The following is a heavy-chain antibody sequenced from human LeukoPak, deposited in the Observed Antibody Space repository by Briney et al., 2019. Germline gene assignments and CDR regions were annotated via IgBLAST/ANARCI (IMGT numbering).Heavy chain of an antibody. Sequence: SQTLSLTCALSGDSVSSNSAAWNWLRQSPSRGLEWLGRTYYRSKWYNDYAVSVKSRITINPDTSKNQFSQQLNSVTPEDTAVYYCAREGSNVDTALPFDYWGQGTLVTVSS. CDR2: TYYRSKWYN. V-gene: IGHV6-1*01. CDR1: GDSVSSNSAA. D-gene: IGHD5-18*01. J-gene: IGHJ4*02. CDR3: AREGSNVDTALPFDY.